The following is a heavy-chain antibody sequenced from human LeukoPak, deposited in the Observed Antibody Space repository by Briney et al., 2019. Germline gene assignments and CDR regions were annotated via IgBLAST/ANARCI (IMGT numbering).Heavy chain of an antibody. CDR1: GFTFSSYA. CDR2: ISGSGGST. J-gene: IGHJ4*02. CDR3: AKVKAHYYDSSSFDY. D-gene: IGHD3-22*01. Sequence: PGGSLRLSCAASGFTFSSYAMSWVRQAPGKGLEWVSAISGSGGSTYYADSVKGRFTISGDNSKNTLYLQMNSLRAEDTAVYYCAKVKAHYYDSSSFDYWGQGTLVTVSS. V-gene: IGHV3-23*01.